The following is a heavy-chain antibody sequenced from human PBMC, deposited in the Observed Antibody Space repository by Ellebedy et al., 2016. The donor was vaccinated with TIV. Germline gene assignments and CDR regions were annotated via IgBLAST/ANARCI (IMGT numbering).Heavy chain of an antibody. J-gene: IGHJ4*02. D-gene: IGHD2-15*01. CDR3: ARADMSMEKPLDY. V-gene: IGHV1-46*01. CDR1: GYTFTNYY. CDR2: IKPSGWST. Sequence: AASVKVSCKASGYTFTNYYIHWVRQAPGQGLEWMGIIKPSGWSTSHAQKFRGRVATTMDTSTNTVYMELSSLRSEDTAVYYCARADMSMEKPLDYWGQGTLVTVSS.